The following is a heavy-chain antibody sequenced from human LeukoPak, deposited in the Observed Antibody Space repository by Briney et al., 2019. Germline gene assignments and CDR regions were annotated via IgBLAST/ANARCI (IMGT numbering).Heavy chain of an antibody. CDR2: INPNSGNT. D-gene: IGHD3-10*01. J-gene: IGHJ4*02. CDR1: GYTFTGYY. CDR3: ARASTMVRGS. Sequence: ASVKVSCKASGYTFTGYYMHWARQAPGQGLEWMGWINPNSGNTGYAQKFQGRVTMTRNTSISTAYMELSSLRSEDTAVYYCARASTMVRGSWGQGTLVTVSS. V-gene: IGHV1-8*02.